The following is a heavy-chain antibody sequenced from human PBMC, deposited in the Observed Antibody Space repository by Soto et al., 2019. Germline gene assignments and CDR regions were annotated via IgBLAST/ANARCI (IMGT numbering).Heavy chain of an antibody. V-gene: IGHV3-48*02. CDR3: ARDRCYDGTCYSASDS. D-gene: IGHD2-15*01. CDR2: ISTTSFTI. J-gene: IGHJ5*01. Sequence: PGGSLTLSCAACCFSFSIYNMDWVRQDPGKRPEWIAYISTTSFTIYYADSVKGRFTISRDNDRNSLYLEMNSLRDEDTAVYYCARDRCYDGTCYSASDSWGQGTLVTVSS. CDR1: CFSFSIYN.